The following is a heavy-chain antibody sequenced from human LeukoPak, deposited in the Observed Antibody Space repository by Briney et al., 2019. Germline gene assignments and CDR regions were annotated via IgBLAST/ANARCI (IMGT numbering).Heavy chain of an antibody. J-gene: IGHJ4*02. CDR1: GFPFSSCA. D-gene: IGHD3-10*01. Sequence: AGGSLRLSCAASGFPFSSCAMSWVRQAPGKGLEWVSAISGSGYGTYYADSVKGRFTISRDNSKNTLFLQMNSLRAEDTAVYYCAKDSSMVRGVITDFDYWGQGTLVTVSS. CDR3: AKDSSMVRGVITDFDY. V-gene: IGHV3-23*01. CDR2: ISGSGYGT.